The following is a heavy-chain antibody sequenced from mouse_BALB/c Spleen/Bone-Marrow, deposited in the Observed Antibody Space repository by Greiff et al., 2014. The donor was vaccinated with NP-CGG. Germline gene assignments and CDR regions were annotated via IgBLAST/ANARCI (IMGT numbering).Heavy chain of an antibody. D-gene: IGHD2-14*01. V-gene: IGHV1S130*01. CDR2: IHPNSGNT. Sequence: QVPLQQSGSVLVRPGASVRLSCKASGYTFPNSWIHWAKQRPGQGLEWIGEIHPNSGNTNYNEKFEGKATLTVDTSSSTAYVDRSSLTSEDSSVYYCARHHRYAYYFDYWGQGTTLTVSS. J-gene: IGHJ2*01. CDR1: GYTFPNSW. CDR3: ARHHRYAYYFDY.